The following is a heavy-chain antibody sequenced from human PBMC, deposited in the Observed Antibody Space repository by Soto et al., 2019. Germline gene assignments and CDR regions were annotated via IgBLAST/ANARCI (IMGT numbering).Heavy chain of an antibody. CDR3: AARITIFGVASGNWFDP. J-gene: IGHJ5*02. Sequence: ASVKVSCKVSGYTLTELSMHWVRQAPGKGLEWMGGFGPEDGETIYAQKFQGRVTMTEDTSTDTAYMELSSLRSEDTAVYYCAARITIFGVASGNWFDPWGQGTLVTVSS. D-gene: IGHD3-3*01. CDR1: GYTLTELS. CDR2: FGPEDGET. V-gene: IGHV1-24*01.